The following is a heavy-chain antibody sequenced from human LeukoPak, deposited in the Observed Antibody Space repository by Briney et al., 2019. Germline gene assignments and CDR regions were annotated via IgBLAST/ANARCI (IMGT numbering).Heavy chain of an antibody. CDR3: ARDVGFNNGWPA. V-gene: IGHV3-48*03. J-gene: IGHJ5*02. CDR2: ISVGGSDE. CDR1: GFGFRTYE. Sequence: GGSLRLSCVASGFGFRTYEMNWVRQAPGKGLEWISYISVGGSDEDYAESVKGRFSISRDNAKNSLFLQMNSLRVEDTAVYYCARDVGFNNGWPAWGQGTLVTVSS. D-gene: IGHD6-19*01.